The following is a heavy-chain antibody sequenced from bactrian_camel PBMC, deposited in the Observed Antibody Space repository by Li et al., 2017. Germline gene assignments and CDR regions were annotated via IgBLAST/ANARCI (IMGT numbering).Heavy chain of an antibody. V-gene: IGHV3S1*01. D-gene: IGHD1*01. CDR3: VKPNPDARGGFDH. Sequence: HVQLVESGGGSVQAGGSLRLSCVASGNYFYRFCMGWFRQAPGKGLEWVSLINRYSANTYYADSVKGRFTISRDNAKNTLYLLMNSLKPEDTAVYYCVKPNPDARGGFDHWGQGTQVTVS. CDR2: INRYSANT. CDR1: GNYFYRFC. J-gene: IGHJ4*01.